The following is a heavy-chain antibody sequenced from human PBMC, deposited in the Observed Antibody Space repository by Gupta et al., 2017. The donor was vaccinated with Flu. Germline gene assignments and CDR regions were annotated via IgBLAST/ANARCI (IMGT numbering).Heavy chain of an antibody. Sequence: CVSWIRQPPGKALEWLALIDWDDDKYYSTSLKTRLTISKDTSKNQVVLTMTNMDPVDTGTYYCARMMGIAAARPYYYYMDVWGKGTTVTVSS. CDR3: ARMMGIAAARPYYYYMDV. CDR1: C. CDR2: IDWDDDK. D-gene: IGHD6-13*01. J-gene: IGHJ6*03. V-gene: IGHV2-70*01.